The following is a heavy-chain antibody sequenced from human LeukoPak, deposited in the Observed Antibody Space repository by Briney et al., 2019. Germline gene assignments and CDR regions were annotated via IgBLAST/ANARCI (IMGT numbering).Heavy chain of an antibody. D-gene: IGHD4-17*01. J-gene: IGHJ3*02. V-gene: IGHV4-4*07. Sequence: SETLSLTCTVSGGSISSYYWSWIRQPAGKGLEWIGRIYTSGSTNYNPSLKSRVTMSVDTSKNQFSLKPSSVTAADTAVYYCARDKGHGANRSAFDIWGQGTMVTVSS. CDR2: IYTSGST. CDR3: ARDKGHGANRSAFDI. CDR1: GGSISSYY.